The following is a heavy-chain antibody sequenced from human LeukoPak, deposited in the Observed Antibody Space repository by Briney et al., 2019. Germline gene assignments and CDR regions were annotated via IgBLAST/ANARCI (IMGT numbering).Heavy chain of an antibody. CDR3: ARETDIVVVPAATSV. CDR2: IYHSGST. J-gene: IGHJ4*02. D-gene: IGHD2-2*01. CDR1: GGSISSGGYS. Sequence: SETLSLTCAVSGGSISSGGYSWSWIRQPPGKGLEWIGYIYHSGSTYYNPSLKSRVTISVDRSKNQFSLKLSSVTAADTAVYYCARETDIVVVPAATSVWGQGTLVTVSS. V-gene: IGHV4-30-2*01.